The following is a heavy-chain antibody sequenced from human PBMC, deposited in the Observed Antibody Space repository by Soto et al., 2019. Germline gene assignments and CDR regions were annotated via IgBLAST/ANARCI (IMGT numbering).Heavy chain of an antibody. J-gene: IGHJ1*01. CDR1: GGSFSGYY. V-gene: IGHV4-34*02. CDR2: INHSGST. Sequence: QVQLQQWGAGLLKPSETLSLTCAVYGGSFSGYYWTWIRQPPGRGLEWIGEINHSGSTNYNSSLKSRVTISLDTSKNQFSLQLSSVTAADTAVYYCARGLLRYFQHWGQGTLVTVSS. CDR3: ARGLLRYFQH. D-gene: IGHD3-16*01.